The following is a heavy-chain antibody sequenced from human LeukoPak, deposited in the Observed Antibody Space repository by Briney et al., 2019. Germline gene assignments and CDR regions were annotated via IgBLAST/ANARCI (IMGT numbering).Heavy chain of an antibody. CDR2: IGGSGGST. V-gene: IGHV3-23*01. D-gene: IGHD3-10*01. Sequence: GGSLRLSCAASGFSVSNNYMSWVRQAPGKGLEWVSSIGGSGGSTYYSDSVRGRFTISRDDSKNTLYLQMNSLRAEDTAVYYCAKDRFYYGSGTYYTPTFDYWGQGTLVTVSS. CDR3: AKDRFYYGSGTYYTPTFDY. J-gene: IGHJ4*02. CDR1: GFSVSNNY.